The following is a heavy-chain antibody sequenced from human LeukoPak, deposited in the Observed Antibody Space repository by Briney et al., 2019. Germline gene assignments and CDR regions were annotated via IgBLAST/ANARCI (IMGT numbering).Heavy chain of an antibody. Sequence: ASVKVSCKASGYTFTSYDINWVRQATGQGLEWMGWMNPNSGNTGYAQKFQGRVTITRNTSISTAYMELSSLRSEDTAVYYCARAEGTPYYCGSGSYYSVYWGQGTLVTVSS. V-gene: IGHV1-8*03. D-gene: IGHD3-10*01. J-gene: IGHJ4*02. CDR1: GYTFTSYD. CDR3: ARAEGTPYYCGSGSYYSVY. CDR2: MNPNSGNT.